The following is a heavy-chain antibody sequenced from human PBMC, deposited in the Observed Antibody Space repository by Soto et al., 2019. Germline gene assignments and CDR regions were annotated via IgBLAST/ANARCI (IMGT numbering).Heavy chain of an antibody. CDR3: AKQSGYTSGWPFDY. CDR2: ISYDGSNK. V-gene: IGHV3-30*18. D-gene: IGHD6-19*01. Sequence: PGGSLRLSCAASGFTFSSYGMHWVRQAPGKGLEWVAVISYDGSNKYYADSVKGRFTISRDNSKNTLYLQMNSLRAEDTAIYYCAKQSGYTSGWPFDYWGQGTLVTVSS. J-gene: IGHJ4*02. CDR1: GFTFSSYG.